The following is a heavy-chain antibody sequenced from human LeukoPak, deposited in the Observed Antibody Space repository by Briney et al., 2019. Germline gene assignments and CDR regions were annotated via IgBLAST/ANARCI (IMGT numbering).Heavy chain of an antibody. CDR3: ARDRGSYTLDS. CDR2: ITSSSRYI. Sequence: VGSLRLSCAASGFTFTNYNMNWVRQAPGKGLEWVSSITSSSRYIYYGDPVKGRFTISRDNAKNSLFLQMNSLRAEDTAVYYCARDRGSYTLDSWGQGTLVTVSS. D-gene: IGHD1-26*01. J-gene: IGHJ4*02. V-gene: IGHV3-21*01. CDR1: GFTFTNYN.